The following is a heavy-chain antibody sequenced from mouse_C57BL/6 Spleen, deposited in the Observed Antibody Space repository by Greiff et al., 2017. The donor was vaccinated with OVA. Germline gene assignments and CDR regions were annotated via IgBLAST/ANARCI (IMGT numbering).Heavy chain of an antibody. CDR1: GYTFTSYW. CDR2: IHPNSGST. V-gene: IGHV1-64*01. CDR3: ARGDYNDYESCAY. J-gene: IGHJ3*01. Sequence: QVQLQQPGAELVKPGASVKLSCKASGYTFTSYWMHWVKQRPGQGLEWIGMIHPNSGSTNYNEKFKSKATLTVDKSSSTAYMQLSSLTSEDSAVYYSARGDYNDYESCAYWGQGTLVTVSA. D-gene: IGHD2-4*01.